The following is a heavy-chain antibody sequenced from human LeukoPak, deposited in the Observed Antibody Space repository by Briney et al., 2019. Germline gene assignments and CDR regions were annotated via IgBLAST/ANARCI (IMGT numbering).Heavy chain of an antibody. D-gene: IGHD6-6*01. J-gene: IGHJ4*02. Sequence: GGPLRLSCAASGFTFSSYAMSWVRQAPGKGLEWVSAISGSGGSTYYADSVKGRFTISRDNSKNTLYLQMNSLRAEDTAVYYCAKGLSSSSKFDYWGQGTLVTVSS. V-gene: IGHV3-23*01. CDR2: ISGSGGST. CDR3: AKGLSSSSKFDY. CDR1: GFTFSSYA.